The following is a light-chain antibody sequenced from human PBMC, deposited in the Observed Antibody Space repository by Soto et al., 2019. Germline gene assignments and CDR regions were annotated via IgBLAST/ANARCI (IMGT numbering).Light chain of an antibody. CDR2: GTS. Sequence: EIVLTQSPGTLSLSPGERVTLSCRASQSVNSNYLAWYQQKPGQAPRLLIYGTSSRATDIPDRFSGSGSGTDFTLTISRLEPEDFAVCYCQQYGDGNSPRYSFGQGTKLEIK. CDR1: QSVNSNY. V-gene: IGKV3-20*01. J-gene: IGKJ2*03. CDR3: QQYGDGNSPRYS.